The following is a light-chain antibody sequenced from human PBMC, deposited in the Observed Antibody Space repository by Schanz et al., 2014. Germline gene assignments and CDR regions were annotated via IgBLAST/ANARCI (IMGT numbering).Light chain of an antibody. J-gene: IGLJ1*01. CDR1: SSDVGGYNY. V-gene: IGLV2-14*01. CDR3: SSYTISSSYV. CDR2: DVS. Sequence: QSALTQPASVSGSPGQSITISCTGTSSDVGGYNYVSWYQQYPGKAPKLIIYDVSNRPSGVSNRFSASKSGNTASLTISGLQAEDEADYYCSSYTISSSYVFGTGTKLTVL.